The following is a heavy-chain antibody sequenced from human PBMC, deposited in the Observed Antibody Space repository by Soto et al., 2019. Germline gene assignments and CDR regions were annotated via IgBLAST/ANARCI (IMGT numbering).Heavy chain of an antibody. J-gene: IGHJ3*02. CDR3: ARDVAALDAFDI. D-gene: IGHD6-25*01. CDR1: GGSISSGGYY. CDR2: IYYSGST. V-gene: IGHV4-31*03. Sequence: SETLSLTCTVSGGSISSGGYYWSWIRQHPGKGLEWIGYIYYSGSTYYNPSLKSRVTISVDTSKNQFSLRLSSVTAADTAVHYCARDVAALDAFDIWGQGTMVTVSS.